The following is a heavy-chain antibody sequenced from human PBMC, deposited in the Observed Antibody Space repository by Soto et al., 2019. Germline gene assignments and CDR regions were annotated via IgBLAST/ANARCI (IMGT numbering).Heavy chain of an antibody. V-gene: IGHV1-69*02. D-gene: IGHD6-6*01. CDR2: IIPILGIA. CDR1: GGTFSSYT. CDR3: ARAREYSSSSAKYYFDY. J-gene: IGHJ4*02. Sequence: SVKVSCKTSGGTFSSYTISWVRQAPGQGLEWMGRIIPILGIANYAQKFQGRVTITADKSTSTAYMELRSLRSEDTAVYYCARAREYSSSSAKYYFDYWGQGTLVTVSS.